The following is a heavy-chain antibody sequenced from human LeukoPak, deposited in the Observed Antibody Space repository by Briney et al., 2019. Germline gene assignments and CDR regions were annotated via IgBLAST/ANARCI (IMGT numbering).Heavy chain of an antibody. CDR2: ISGSGGST. CDR1: GFTFSSSA. D-gene: IGHD1-14*01. V-gene: IGHV3-23*01. Sequence: GGSLRLSCAASGFTFSSSAMSWVRQAPGKGLEWVSTISGSGGSTYYADSVKGRFTISRDNSKNTLYLQMNSLRAEDTAIYYCAKGLTLSIIACWGQGTPVTVSS. CDR3: AKGLTLSIIAC. J-gene: IGHJ4*02.